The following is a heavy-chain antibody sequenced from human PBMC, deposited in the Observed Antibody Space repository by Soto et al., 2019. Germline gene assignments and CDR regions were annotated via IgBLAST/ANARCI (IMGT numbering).Heavy chain of an antibody. CDR3: AREKETTGYSSGWPDY. J-gene: IGHJ4*02. CDR1: GFTFSSYS. D-gene: IGHD6-19*01. Sequence: PGGSLRLSCAASGFTFSSYSMNWVRQAPGKGLEWVSSISSSSSYIYYADSVKGRFTISRDNAKNSLYLQMNSLRAEDTAVYYCAREKETTGYSSGWPDYWGQGTLVTVSS. V-gene: IGHV3-21*01. CDR2: ISSSSSYI.